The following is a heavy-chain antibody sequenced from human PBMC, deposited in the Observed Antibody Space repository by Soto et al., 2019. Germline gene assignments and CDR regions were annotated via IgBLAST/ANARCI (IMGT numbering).Heavy chain of an antibody. CDR1: GGSISSSSYY. CDR3: ARQSQVVPAAMRDPGFDY. Sequence: SETLSLTCTVSGGSISSSSYYWGWIRQPPGKGLEWIGSIYYSGSTYYNPSLKSRVTISGDTSKNQFSLKLSSVTAADTAVYYCARQSQVVPAAMRDPGFDYWGQGTLVTVSS. V-gene: IGHV4-39*01. J-gene: IGHJ4*02. CDR2: IYYSGST. D-gene: IGHD2-2*01.